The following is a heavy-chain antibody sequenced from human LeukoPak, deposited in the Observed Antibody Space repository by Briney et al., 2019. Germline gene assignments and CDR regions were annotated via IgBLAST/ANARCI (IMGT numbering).Heavy chain of an antibody. CDR3: AKESYYYDSGGYSYYFDY. Sequence: ASVKVSRKASGYTFSSYGISWVRQAPGQGLERMGWISAYNGNTNYAQNLQGRVTMTTDTSTSTAYMELRSLRSDDTAVYYCAKESYYYDSGGYSYYFDYWGQGTLVTVSS. J-gene: IGHJ4*02. V-gene: IGHV1-18*01. CDR1: GYTFSSYG. CDR2: ISAYNGNT. D-gene: IGHD3-22*01.